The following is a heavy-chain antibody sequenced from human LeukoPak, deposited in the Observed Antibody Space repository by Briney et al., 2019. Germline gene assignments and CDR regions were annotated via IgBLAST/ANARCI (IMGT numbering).Heavy chain of an antibody. D-gene: IGHD5-18*01. J-gene: IGHJ3*02. CDR1: GGSISSSSYY. Sequence: PSETLSLTCTVSGGSISSSSYYWSWLRQPPGKGLEWIGYIYYSGSTNYNPSLKSRVTISVDTSKNQFSLKLSSVTAADTAVYYCARDYGGRGYSYGFGAFDIWGQGTMVTVSS. CDR2: IYYSGST. V-gene: IGHV4-61*01. CDR3: ARDYGGRGYSYGFGAFDI.